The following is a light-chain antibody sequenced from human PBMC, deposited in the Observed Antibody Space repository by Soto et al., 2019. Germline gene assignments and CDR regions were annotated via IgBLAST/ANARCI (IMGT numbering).Light chain of an antibody. CDR1: QSVSGSY. Sequence: ELVLTQSPGTLSLSPGARATLSCRASQSVSGSYLAWYQQKPGQAPRLLIYGASSRATGIPDRFSGSGSGTEFSLTIRRLEPDDFAVDDCQKYGNFWTFGQGTKVDIK. J-gene: IGKJ1*01. CDR2: GAS. CDR3: QKYGNFWT. V-gene: IGKV3-20*01.